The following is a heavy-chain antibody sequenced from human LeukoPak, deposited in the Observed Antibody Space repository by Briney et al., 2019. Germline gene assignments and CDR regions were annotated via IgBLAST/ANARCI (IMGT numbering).Heavy chain of an antibody. Sequence: PSETLSLTCTVSGGSISSYYWSWIRQPAGKGLEWIGRIYTSGSTNYNPSLKSRVTMSVDTFKNQFSLKLSSVTAADTAVYYCARDRCSGGSCYYDYWGQGTLVTVSS. CDR2: IYTSGST. V-gene: IGHV4-4*07. CDR3: ARDRCSGGSCYYDY. J-gene: IGHJ4*02. CDR1: GGSISSYY. D-gene: IGHD2-15*01.